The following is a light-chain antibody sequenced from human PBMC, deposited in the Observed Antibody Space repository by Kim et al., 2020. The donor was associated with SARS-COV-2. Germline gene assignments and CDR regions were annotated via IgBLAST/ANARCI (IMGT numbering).Light chain of an antibody. CDR1: QGSSSY. CDR3: QQYYSYPPSYS. Sequence: STGDRDTITCRASQGSSSYLAWYQQKPGKAPKLLIYAASTLQSGVRSRFSGSGSGTDFTLTISCLQSEDFATYYCQQYYSYPPSYSFGQGTKLEI. V-gene: IGKV1-8*01. J-gene: IGKJ2*03. CDR2: AAS.